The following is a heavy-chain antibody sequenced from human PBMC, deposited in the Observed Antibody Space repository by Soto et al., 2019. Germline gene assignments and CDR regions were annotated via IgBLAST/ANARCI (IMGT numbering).Heavy chain of an antibody. CDR2: IKQDGSEK. CDR3: AGALWANLWDY. CDR1: GFTFSTYW. J-gene: IGHJ4*02. D-gene: IGHD2-21*01. Sequence: EVQLVESGGGLVQPGGSLRLSCAASGFTFSTYWMTWVRQAPGKGLEWVANIKQDGSEKYYVDSVKGRFTISRDNAKNSLYLQMNSLRAEATGVYYCAGALWANLWDYWGQGTLVTVSS. V-gene: IGHV3-7*04.